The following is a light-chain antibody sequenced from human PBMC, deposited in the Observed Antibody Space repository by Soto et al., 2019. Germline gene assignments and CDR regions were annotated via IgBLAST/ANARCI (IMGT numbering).Light chain of an antibody. Sequence: DIPLTQSPSSLSASVGDRVTITCRASESVTIWLAWYQHKPGKAPRLLIYDASTLEGGVPSRFSASGSGKEFTLTISSLQPDDFATYYCEQYDSRSPWTFGQGTKIEIK. CDR3: EQYDSRSPWT. V-gene: IGKV1-5*01. CDR2: DAS. CDR1: ESVTIW. J-gene: IGKJ1*01.